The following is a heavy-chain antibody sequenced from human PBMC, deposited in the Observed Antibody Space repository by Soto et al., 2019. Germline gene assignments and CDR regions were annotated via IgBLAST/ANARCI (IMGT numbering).Heavy chain of an antibody. CDR1: GGSISSHTYY. Sequence: QVQLQESGPGLVKPSQTLSLTCTVSGGSISSHTYYWSWIRQHPGKGLGWIGYIHYTGTPYYSPSLRSRVTISVDTSNNQFSLKLSSVTAADTAVYYCARAAVAYCGGDCYSPFDSWGQGTLVTVSS. J-gene: IGHJ4*02. CDR3: ARAAVAYCGGDCYSPFDS. CDR2: IHYTGTP. V-gene: IGHV4-31*03. D-gene: IGHD2-21*02.